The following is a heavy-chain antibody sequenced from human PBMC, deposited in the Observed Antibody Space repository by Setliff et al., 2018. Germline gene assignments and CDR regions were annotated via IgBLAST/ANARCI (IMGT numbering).Heavy chain of an antibody. CDR2: LYTSGDT. D-gene: IGHD2-15*01. CDR1: GGSISSHY. Sequence: SETLSLTCTVSGGSISSHYWTWIRQPAGKGLEWIGRLYTSGDTNYNPSLKSRVSMSLDTSKNQFSLKLSSVTAADTAVYYCARDRVVVLAGRRGFYFDYWGLGTLGTVSS. J-gene: IGHJ4*02. V-gene: IGHV4-4*07. CDR3: ARDRVVVLAGRRGFYFDY.